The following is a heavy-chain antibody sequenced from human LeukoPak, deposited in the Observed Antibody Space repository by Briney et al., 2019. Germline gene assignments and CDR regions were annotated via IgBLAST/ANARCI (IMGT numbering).Heavy chain of an antibody. V-gene: IGHV3-23*01. CDR1: GFTFSSYA. D-gene: IGHD3-22*01. Sequence: PGGSLRPSCAASGFTFSSYAMSWVRQAQGKGLEWVSAFSGGGGGGTTFYADSVKGRFTISRDNSKSTLFLQMNSMRAEDTALYYCARASDSTGYPQLPFDYWGQGTLVTVSS. CDR2: FSGGGGGGTT. J-gene: IGHJ4*02. CDR3: ARASDSTGYPQLPFDY.